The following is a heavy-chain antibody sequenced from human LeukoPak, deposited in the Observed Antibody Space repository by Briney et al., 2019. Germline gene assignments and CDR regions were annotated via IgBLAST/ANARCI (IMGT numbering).Heavy chain of an antibody. J-gene: IGHJ4*02. CDR3: ARSENYYDSSGYRRFDY. D-gene: IGHD3-22*01. CDR1: GYTFTRYY. V-gene: IGHV1-46*01. Sequence: ASVKVSCRASGYTFTRYYIHWVRQAPRQGLEWMGIINPSGGSTSYAQKFQGRVTMTRDTSTSTVYMELSSLRSEDTAVYYCARSENYYDSSGYRRFDYWGQGTLVTVSS. CDR2: INPSGGST.